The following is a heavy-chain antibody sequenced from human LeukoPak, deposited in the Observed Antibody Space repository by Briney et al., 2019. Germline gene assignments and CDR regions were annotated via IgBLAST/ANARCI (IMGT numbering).Heavy chain of an antibody. CDR2: IYHSGST. D-gene: IGHD3-10*01. V-gene: IGHV4-38-2*02. CDR1: GYSISSGYY. CDR3: AGASYGSGSYGGYYFDY. Sequence: SETLSLTCTVSGYSISSGYYWGWIRQPPGEGLEWIGSIYHSGSTYYNPSLKSRVTTSVDTSKNQFSLKLSSVTAADTAVYYCAGASYGSGSYGGYYFDYWGQGTPVTVSS. J-gene: IGHJ4*02.